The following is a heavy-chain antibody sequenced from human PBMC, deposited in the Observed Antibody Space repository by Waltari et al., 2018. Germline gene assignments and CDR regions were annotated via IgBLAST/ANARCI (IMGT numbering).Heavy chain of an antibody. CDR2: IIPIFGTA. Sequence: QVQLVQSGAEVKKPGSSVKVSCKASGGTFSSYAISWVRQAPGQGLEWMGGIIPIFGTANDAQKFQGRVTITADEATSTAYMELSSLRSEYTAVYYCARVLRTAAGTNAFDIWGQGTMVTVSS. CDR1: GGTFSSYA. J-gene: IGHJ3*02. CDR3: ARVLRTAAGTNAFDI. D-gene: IGHD6-13*01. V-gene: IGHV1-69*13.